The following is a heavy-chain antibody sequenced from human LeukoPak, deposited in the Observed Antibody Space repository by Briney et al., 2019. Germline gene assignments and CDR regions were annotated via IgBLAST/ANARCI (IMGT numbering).Heavy chain of an antibody. CDR3: ARDSGRFDVFDI. Sequence: GGSLRLSCAASGFTVSSYFMSWVRQAPGKGLEWVSVIHSGGSTLYADSVKGRFTISRHNSKNTLYLQVNSLRAEDTAVYYCARDSGRFDVFDIWGQGTMVTVSS. D-gene: IGHD3-10*01. CDR2: IHSGGST. V-gene: IGHV3-53*01. J-gene: IGHJ3*02. CDR1: GFTVSSYF.